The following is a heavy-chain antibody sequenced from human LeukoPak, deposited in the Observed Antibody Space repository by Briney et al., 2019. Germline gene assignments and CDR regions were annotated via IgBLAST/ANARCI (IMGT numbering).Heavy chain of an antibody. Sequence: GGSLRLSCGASGLSFSTYAMHWVRRARGEGGEGVALIWHDASHTLYTDSVKGRFTISRDNSKNTVYLQMNSLGGKDTAVYYCAREIFGSGSYPDYWGQGTLVTVSS. CDR3: AREIFGSGSYPDY. D-gene: IGHD3-10*01. CDR1: GLSFSTYA. J-gene: IGHJ4*02. V-gene: IGHV3-33*01. CDR2: IWHDASHT.